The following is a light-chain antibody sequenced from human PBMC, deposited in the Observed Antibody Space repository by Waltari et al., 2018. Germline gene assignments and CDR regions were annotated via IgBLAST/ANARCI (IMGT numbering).Light chain of an antibody. CDR3: CSYAGSSTVV. V-gene: IGLV2-23*02. CDR1: SSDVGTYNL. J-gene: IGLJ2*01. CDR2: EVS. Sequence: QSALTQPASVSGSPGQSITISCTGTSSDVGTYNLVSWYQHHPGKAPKLMIYEVSKRPSGVSYRFSGAKSGNTASLTISGLQTDDEAEYYCCSYAGSSTVVFGGGTKLTVL.